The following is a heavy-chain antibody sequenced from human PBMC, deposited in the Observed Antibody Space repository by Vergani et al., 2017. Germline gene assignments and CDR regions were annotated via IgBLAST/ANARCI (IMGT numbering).Heavy chain of an antibody. J-gene: IGHJ4*02. D-gene: IGHD3-22*01. CDR2: ISGSGGST. Sequence: EVQLLESGGGLVQPGGSLRLSCAASGFTFSSYAMSWVRQAPGKGLEWVSAISGSGGSTYYADSVKGRFTISRDNSKNTLYLQMKSLRAEDTAVYYCAIERGYYVARNSPYYFDYWGQGTLVTVSS. CDR1: GFTFSSYA. V-gene: IGHV3-23*01. CDR3: AIERGYYVARNSPYYFDY.